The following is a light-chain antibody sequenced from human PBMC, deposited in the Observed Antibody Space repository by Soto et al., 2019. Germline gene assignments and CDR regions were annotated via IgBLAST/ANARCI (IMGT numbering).Light chain of an antibody. CDR3: SSYTSSSAYV. CDR2: DVS. Sequence: SVLTQPASVSGSPGQSITISCTGTSSDVGGYNYVSWYQQHPGTAPKLMIYDVSNRPSGVSNRFSGSKSGNTASLTISGLQAEDEADYYCSSYTSSSAYVFGTGTKLTVL. V-gene: IGLV2-14*01. CDR1: SSDVGGYNY. J-gene: IGLJ1*01.